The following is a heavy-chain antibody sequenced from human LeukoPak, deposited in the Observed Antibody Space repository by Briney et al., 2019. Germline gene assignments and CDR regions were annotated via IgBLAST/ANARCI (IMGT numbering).Heavy chain of an antibody. V-gene: IGHV1-8*01. CDR2: MNPNSGNT. CDR1: GYTFTSYD. CDR3: ARSPLDSGSWYGGGYFYYYYYMDV. D-gene: IGHD6-13*01. J-gene: IGHJ6*03. Sequence: ASVKVSCKASGYTFTSYDINWVRQATGQGLEWMGWMNPNSGNTGYAQKFQGRVTMTRNTSISTAYMELSSLRSEDTAVYYCARSPLDSGSWYGGGYFYYYYYMDVWGKGTTVTVSS.